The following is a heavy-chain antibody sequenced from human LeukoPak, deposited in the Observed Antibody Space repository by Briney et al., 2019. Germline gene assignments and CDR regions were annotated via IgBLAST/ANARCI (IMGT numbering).Heavy chain of an antibody. J-gene: IGHJ6*02. V-gene: IGHV3-48*03. CDR2: ISSSGSTI. CDR1: GFTFNSYE. Sequence: QPGGSLRLSCAASGFTFNSYEMNWVRQAPGKGLEWVSYISSSGSTIYYADSVKGRFTISRDNAKNSLYLQMNSLRAEDTAVYYCARFLLGYEVDPYGMDVWGQGTTVTVSS. CDR3: ARFLLGYEVDPYGMDV. D-gene: IGHD5-12*01.